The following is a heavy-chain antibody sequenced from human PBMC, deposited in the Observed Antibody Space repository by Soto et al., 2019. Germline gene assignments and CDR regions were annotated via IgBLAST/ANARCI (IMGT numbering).Heavy chain of an antibody. CDR3: AKVGKTYYYDSSGYYFVY. CDR1: GFTFSSYA. J-gene: IGHJ4*02. V-gene: IGHV3-23*01. CDR2: ISGSGGST. Sequence: PGGSLRLSCAASGFTFSSYAISWVRQAPGKGLEWVSAISGSGGSTYYADSVKGRFTISRDNSKNTLYLQMNSLRAEDTAVYYCAKVGKTYYYDSSGYYFVYWGQGTLVTVSS. D-gene: IGHD3-22*01.